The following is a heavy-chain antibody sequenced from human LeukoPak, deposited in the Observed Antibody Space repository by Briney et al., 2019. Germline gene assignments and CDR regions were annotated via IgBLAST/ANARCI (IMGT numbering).Heavy chain of an antibody. Sequence: SETLSLTCTVSGGSIGSSYWSWDRQPAGKGLEWIGRFFTGGSTYYNPSLESRVTMSVDTSKNQFSLNLSSVTAADTAVYFCARGSGVAVGMDVWGQGTTVIVSS. J-gene: IGHJ6*02. D-gene: IGHD6-19*01. V-gene: IGHV4-4*07. CDR3: ARGSGVAVGMDV. CDR2: FFTGGST. CDR1: GGSIGSSY.